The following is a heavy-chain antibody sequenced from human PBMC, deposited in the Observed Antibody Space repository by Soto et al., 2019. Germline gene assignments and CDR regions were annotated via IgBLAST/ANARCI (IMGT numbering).Heavy chain of an antibody. Sequence: PSETLSLTCTVSGGSISSYYWSWIRQPPGKGLEWIGYIYYSGSTNYNPSLKSRVTISVDTSKNQFSLKLSSVTAADTAVYYCARVMVDYDFWSGYYNYYYGMDVWGQGTTVTVSS. V-gene: IGHV4-59*01. CDR3: ARVMVDYDFWSGYYNYYYGMDV. CDR2: IYYSGST. J-gene: IGHJ6*02. D-gene: IGHD3-3*01. CDR1: GGSISSYY.